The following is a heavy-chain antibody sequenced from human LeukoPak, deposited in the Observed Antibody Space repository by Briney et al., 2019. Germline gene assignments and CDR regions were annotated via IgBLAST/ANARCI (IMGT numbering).Heavy chain of an antibody. Sequence: GGSLRLSCAASGFTFSSYAMSWVRQAPGKGLEWVSAISGSGGSTYYADSVKGRFTISRDNSKNTLYLQMNSLRAEDTAVYYCAKHRKPYYYDSSGHYYFDYWGQGTLVTVSS. CDR3: AKHRKPYYYDSSGHYYFDY. J-gene: IGHJ4*02. CDR1: GFTFSSYA. CDR2: ISGSGGST. V-gene: IGHV3-23*01. D-gene: IGHD3-22*01.